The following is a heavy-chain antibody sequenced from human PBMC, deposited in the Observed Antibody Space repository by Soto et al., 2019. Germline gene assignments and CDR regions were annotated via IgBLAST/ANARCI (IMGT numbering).Heavy chain of an antibody. CDR1: GFTLSMSA. D-gene: IGHD3-16*02. CDR3: AKDRGIIVKAGDAFDV. Sequence: GGSLRLSCSSSGFTLSMSAVNWVRQAPGKGLEWVSYISDSGDRTYYADSVKGRFTISRDRSKNTVSLQMDSLRAEDTAVYYCAKDRGIIVKAGDAFDVWGQGTKVTVSS. V-gene: IGHV3-23*01. CDR2: ISDSGDRT. J-gene: IGHJ3*01.